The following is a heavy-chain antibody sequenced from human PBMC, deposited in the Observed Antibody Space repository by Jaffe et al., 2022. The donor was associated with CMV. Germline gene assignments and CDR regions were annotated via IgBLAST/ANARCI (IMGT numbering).Heavy chain of an antibody. J-gene: IGHJ3*01. Sequence: QVTLKESGPAMVKPTQTLTLTCTFSGFSLSTSGMSVIWIRQPPGKALEWLALLDWRNDKYYNKSLKTRLTISGDTSESQVVLTMTNMDPVDTATYYCARIPLESDALDVWGRGIMVTVSS. CDR2: LDWRNDK. CDR1: GFSLSTSGMS. V-gene: IGHV2-70*01. CDR3: ARIPLESDALDV.